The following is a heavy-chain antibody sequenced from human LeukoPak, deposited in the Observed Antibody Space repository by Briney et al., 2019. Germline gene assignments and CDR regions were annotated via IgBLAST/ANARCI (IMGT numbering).Heavy chain of an antibody. V-gene: IGHV3-21*01. CDR1: GFTFSSYS. CDR3: AYHSGSYPYYFDY. CDR2: ISSSSSYI. D-gene: IGHD1-26*01. J-gene: IGHJ4*02. Sequence: GGSLRLSCAASGFTFSSYSMNWVRQAPGKGLEWVSSISSSSSYIYYADSLKGRFTISRDNAKNSLYLQMNSLRAEDTAVYYCAYHSGSYPYYFDYWGQGTLVTVSS.